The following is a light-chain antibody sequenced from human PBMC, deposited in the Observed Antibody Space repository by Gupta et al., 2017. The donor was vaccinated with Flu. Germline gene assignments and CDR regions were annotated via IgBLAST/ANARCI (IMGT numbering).Light chain of an antibody. V-gene: IGKV1-39*01. CDR3: RQSSISPSTT. CDR1: QSISCY. J-gene: IGKJ5*01. Sequence: ATLSASVADRVTITYRTSQSISCYLNEWQQKTGKAPKLLIYSSASMHGGVPSKICSGSSATDYTLTISSLLPEDYATYYCRQSSISPSTTFGGGTRLEIK. CDR2: SSA.